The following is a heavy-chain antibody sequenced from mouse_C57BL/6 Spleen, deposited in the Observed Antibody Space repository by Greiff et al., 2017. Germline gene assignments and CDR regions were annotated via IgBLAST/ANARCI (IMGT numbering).Heavy chain of an antibody. CDR3: AREVLRYYYAMDY. CDR2: ISSGSSTI. V-gene: IGHV5-17*01. J-gene: IGHJ4*01. Sequence: EVKLVESGGGLVKPGGSLKLSCAASGFTFSDYGMHWVRQAPEKGLEWVAYISSGSSTIYYADTVKGRFTISRDNAKNTLFLQMTSLRSENTAMYYCAREVLRYYYAMDYWGQGTSVTVSS. D-gene: IGHD1-1*01. CDR1: GFTFSDYG.